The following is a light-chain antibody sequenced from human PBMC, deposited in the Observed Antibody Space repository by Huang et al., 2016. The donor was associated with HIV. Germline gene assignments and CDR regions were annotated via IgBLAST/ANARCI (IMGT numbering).Light chain of an antibody. Sequence: DIVLTQSPGTLSLSPGERVTLSCRASQRVNSRSLAWYQQRRGQAPRLLIYDASIRATGIPYRFSGSGSGTDFTLTISRLEPEDFAVYYCQQYGRSPYAFGQGTKLEIK. CDR2: DAS. CDR3: QQYGRSPYA. V-gene: IGKV3-20*01. J-gene: IGKJ2*01. CDR1: QRVNSRS.